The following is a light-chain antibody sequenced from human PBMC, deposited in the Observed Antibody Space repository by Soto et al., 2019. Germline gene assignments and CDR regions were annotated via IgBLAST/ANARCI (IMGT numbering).Light chain of an antibody. V-gene: IGKV3-20*01. J-gene: IGKJ5*01. CDR2: GAS. Sequence: EIVLTQSPGTLSLSPRERATLSCRASQSVTSSYLAWYQQKPGQAPRLLIFGASSRATGIPDRFSGSGSGTDFTLTISRLEPEDFAVYYCQQYGSSFFTFGQGTRLE. CDR1: QSVTSSY. CDR3: QQYGSSFFT.